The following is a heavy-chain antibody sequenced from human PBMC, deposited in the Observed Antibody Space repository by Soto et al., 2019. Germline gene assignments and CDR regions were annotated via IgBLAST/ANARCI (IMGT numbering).Heavy chain of an antibody. CDR2: ISGSGGST. D-gene: IGHD3-22*01. CDR1: GFTFSSYA. J-gene: IGHJ4*02. CDR3: AATKQYDSGGYYQYYFDY. Sequence: EVQLLESGGGLVQPGGSLRLSCAASGFTFSSYAMSWVRQAPGKGLEWVSAISGSGGSTYYADSVKGRFTISRDNSKHTLYLQMNSLRAEGTAVYYCAATKQYDSGGYYQYYFDYWGQGTLVTVSS. V-gene: IGHV3-23*01.